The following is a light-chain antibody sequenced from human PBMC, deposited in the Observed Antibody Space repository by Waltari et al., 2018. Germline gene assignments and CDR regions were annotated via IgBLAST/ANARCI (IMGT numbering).Light chain of an antibody. J-gene: IGKJ4*01. CDR2: DAS. CDR3: QQRLNWPVT. Sequence: DIVLTQSPATLSLSPGERATLSCRASQNFSNYLAWYQQKPGQAPRLLIYDASKTFTGTPARFSGSGSGTDFTLTIGSLEPDDFAVYYCQQRLNWPVTFGGGTKVEIK. V-gene: IGKV3-11*01. CDR1: QNFSNY.